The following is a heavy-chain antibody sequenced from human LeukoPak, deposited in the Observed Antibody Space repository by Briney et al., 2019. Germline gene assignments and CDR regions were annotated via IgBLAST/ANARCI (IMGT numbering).Heavy chain of an antibody. V-gene: IGHV4-59*07. CDR3: ARVARSLPNY. CDR2: GHYNGDT. D-gene: IGHD6-19*01. J-gene: IGHJ4*02. CDR1: GASISSFY. Sequence: SDTLSLTCTVSGASISSFYWGWIRQPPGKGLVWIGYGHYNGDTSYNPSLKGRATISVDTSSNQSSLKLSSLPAAHTAMNYCARVARSLPNYSGEGTPVSASS.